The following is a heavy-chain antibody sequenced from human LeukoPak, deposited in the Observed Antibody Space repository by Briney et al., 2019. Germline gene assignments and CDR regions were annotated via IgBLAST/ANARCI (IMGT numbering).Heavy chain of an antibody. CDR2: IYPGDSDT. CDR3: ARCFDGPGYYGSGSYYSAVGI. CDR1: GYSFTSYW. J-gene: IGHJ3*02. V-gene: IGHV5-51*01. D-gene: IGHD3-10*01. Sequence: GESLKISCKGSGYSFTSYWIGWVRQMPGKGLEWMGIIYPGDSDTRYSPSFQGQVTISADKSISTAYLQWSSLKASDTAMHYCARCFDGPGYYGSGSYYSAVGIWGQGAMVTVSS.